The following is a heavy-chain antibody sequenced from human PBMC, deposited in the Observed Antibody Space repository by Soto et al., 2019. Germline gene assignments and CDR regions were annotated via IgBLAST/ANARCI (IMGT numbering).Heavy chain of an antibody. CDR3: AKNHYGDYVHFDY. CDR1: GFTFSSFA. J-gene: IGHJ4*02. Sequence: EVQLSESGGGLVQPGGSLRLSCAASGFTFSSFAMTWVRQAPGKGLEWVSTITGSGGRTYYTDSVKGHFTVSRDNSKNTLYLQMNSLRAEDTAVYYCAKNHYGDYVHFDYWGQGTLVTVSS. V-gene: IGHV3-23*01. CDR2: ITGSGGRT. D-gene: IGHD4-17*01.